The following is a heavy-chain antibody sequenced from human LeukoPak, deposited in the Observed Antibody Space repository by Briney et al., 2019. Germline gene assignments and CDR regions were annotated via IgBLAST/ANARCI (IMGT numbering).Heavy chain of an antibody. CDR3: ARGISDHCSSTSCYLGYYYMDV. Sequence: EASVKVSCKASGYTFTGYYMHWGRQAPGQGLEWMGWMNPNSGDTNHAQKFQGRVTMTRDTSISTGYMELSRLRSDDTAVYYCARGISDHCSSTSCYLGYYYMDVWGKGTTVTVSS. V-gene: IGHV1-2*02. CDR1: GYTFTGYY. D-gene: IGHD2-2*01. CDR2: MNPNSGDT. J-gene: IGHJ6*03.